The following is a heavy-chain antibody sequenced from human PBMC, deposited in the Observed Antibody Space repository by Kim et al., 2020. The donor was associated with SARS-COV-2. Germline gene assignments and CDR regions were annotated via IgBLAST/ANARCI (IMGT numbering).Heavy chain of an antibody. CDR2: TYYRSKWYN. Sequence: SQTLSLTCAISGDSVSSNSAAWNWIRQSPSRGLEWLGRTYYRSKWYNDYAVSVKSRITINPDTSKNQFSLQLNSVTPEDTAVYYCARSVVSSGCMSRVGCNNAFDIWGQGTMVTVSS. D-gene: IGHD6-19*01. CDR1: GDSVSSNSAA. CDR3: ARSVVSSGCMSRVGCNNAFDI. V-gene: IGHV6-1*01. J-gene: IGHJ3*02.